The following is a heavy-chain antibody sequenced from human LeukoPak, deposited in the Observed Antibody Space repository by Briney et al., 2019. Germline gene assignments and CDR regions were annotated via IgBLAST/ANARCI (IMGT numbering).Heavy chain of an antibody. Sequence: LSETLSLTCTVSGGSISSSSYYWGWIRQPPGKGLEWIGSIYYSGSTYYNPSLKSRVTISVDTSKNQFSLKLSSVTAADTAVYYCARPRCGGDCYDNWFDPWGQGTLVTVSS. CDR3: ARPRCGGDCYDNWFDP. J-gene: IGHJ5*02. D-gene: IGHD2-21*02. CDR2: IYYSGST. CDR1: GGSISSSSYY. V-gene: IGHV4-39*01.